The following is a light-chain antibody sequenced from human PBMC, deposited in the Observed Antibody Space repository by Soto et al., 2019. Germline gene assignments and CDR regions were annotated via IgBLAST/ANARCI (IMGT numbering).Light chain of an antibody. Sequence: ETVLTQSPGTLSLSPGERATLSCRAGQSVSSTFLAWYQQKPGQAPRLLIYGASSRATGIPDRFSGSGSGTDFTLTISRLEPEDFAVYYCQQYGSSPFTFGPGTKVDIK. CDR1: QSVSSTF. J-gene: IGKJ3*01. CDR3: QQYGSSPFT. CDR2: GAS. V-gene: IGKV3-20*01.